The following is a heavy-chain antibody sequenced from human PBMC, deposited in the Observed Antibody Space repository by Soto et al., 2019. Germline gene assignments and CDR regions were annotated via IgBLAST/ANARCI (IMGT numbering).Heavy chain of an antibody. Sequence: QVQLQESGPGLVQPSQTLSLTCSVSGDPVSSGSYYWTWVRQHPVKGLEWIGYIYHTGSTYYNPSLQSRLIMSIDTSKNQFSSHLYSVTAADTAVYFCAATLGTTHYFDFWGQGSLVAVSS. CDR1: GDPVSSGSYY. V-gene: IGHV4-31*03. CDR2: IYHTGST. D-gene: IGHD5-12*01. J-gene: IGHJ4*02. CDR3: AATLGTTHYFDF.